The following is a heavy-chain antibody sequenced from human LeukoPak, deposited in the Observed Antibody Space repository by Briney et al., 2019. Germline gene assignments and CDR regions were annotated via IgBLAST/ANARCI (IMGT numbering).Heavy chain of an antibody. CDR2: ISFDGDNE. J-gene: IGHJ4*02. V-gene: IGHV3-30-3*02. CDR3: AKLTYYDFWSGFD. CDR1: GFTFSNYA. D-gene: IGHD3-3*01. Sequence: PGRSLRLSCATSGFTFSNYAIHWVRQAPGKGLEWVADISFDGDNEYYADSVRGRFMIARDNSKNTLYLQMNSLRAEDTAVYYCAKLTYYDFWSGFDWGQGTLVTVSS.